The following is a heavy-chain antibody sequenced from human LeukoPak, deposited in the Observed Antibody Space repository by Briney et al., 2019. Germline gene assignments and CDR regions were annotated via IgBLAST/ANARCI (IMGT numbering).Heavy chain of an antibody. V-gene: IGHV1-2*02. CDR3: ARGRITMVRGVIITCWFDP. CDR2: INPNSGCT. CDR1: GYSFTGYY. Sequence: ASVKVFCRASGYSFTGYYIHWVRQAPGQGLEWMGWINPNSGCTTYAQKFQSRVTMTRDTSISTAYMELSRLRSDDTAVYYCARGRITMVRGVIITCWFDPWGQRTLVTVSS. D-gene: IGHD3-10*01. J-gene: IGHJ5*02.